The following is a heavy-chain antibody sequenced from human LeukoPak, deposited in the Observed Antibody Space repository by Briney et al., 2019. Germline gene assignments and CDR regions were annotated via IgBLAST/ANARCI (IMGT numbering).Heavy chain of an antibody. CDR3: ARDREGYHDSSGYRDY. D-gene: IGHD3-22*01. CDR1: GYTFTSYY. CDR2: INPSGGST. V-gene: IGHV1-46*01. J-gene: IGHJ4*02. Sequence: ASVKVSCKASGYTFTSYYMHWVRQAPGQGLEWMGIINPSGGSTSYAQKFQGRVTMTRDMSTSTVYMELSSLRSEDTAVYYCARDREGYHDSSGYRDYWGQGTLVTVSS.